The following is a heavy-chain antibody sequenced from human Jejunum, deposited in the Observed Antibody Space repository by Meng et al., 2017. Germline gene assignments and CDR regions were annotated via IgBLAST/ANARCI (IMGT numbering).Heavy chain of an antibody. D-gene: IGHD3-3*01. J-gene: IGHJ4*02. V-gene: IGHV3-53*01. CDR3: ARQFNYDYWSGSSSYYFDY. CDR2: IYSGGST. CDR1: GFTVSSNY. Sequence: GGSLRLSCAASGFTVSSNYMSWVRQAPGKGLEWVSVIYSGGSTYYADSVKGRFTISRDNAKNSLFLQMNSLRADDTAVYYCARQFNYDYWSGSSSYYFDYWGQGTLVTVSS.